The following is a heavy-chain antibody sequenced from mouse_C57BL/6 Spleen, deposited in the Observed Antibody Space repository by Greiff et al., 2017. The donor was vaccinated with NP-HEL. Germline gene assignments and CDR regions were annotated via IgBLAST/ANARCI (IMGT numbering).Heavy chain of an antibody. D-gene: IGHD1-1*01. J-gene: IGHJ2*01. CDR1: GYTFTDYY. Sequence: VQLQQSGAELVRPGASVKLSCKASGYTFTDYYINWVKQRPGHGLEWIARIYPGSGNTYYNEKFKGKATLTAEKSSSTAYMQLSSLTSEDSAVYFCAREEGTTVVAHFDYWGQGTTLTVSS. CDR3: AREEGTTVVAHFDY. V-gene: IGHV1-76*01. CDR2: IYPGSGNT.